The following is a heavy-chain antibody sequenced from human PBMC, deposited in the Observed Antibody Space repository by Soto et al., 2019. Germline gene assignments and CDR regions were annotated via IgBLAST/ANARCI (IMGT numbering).Heavy chain of an antibody. V-gene: IGHV4-4*07. CDR1: GGSISSYY. Sequence: PSETLSLTCTVSGGSISSYYWSWIRQPAGKGLEWIGRIYTSGSTNYNPSLKSRVTMSVDTSKNQFSLRLSSVTAADTAVYYCARFPPIAAAGTDWFDPWGQGTLVTVS. J-gene: IGHJ5*02. D-gene: IGHD6-13*01. CDR2: IYTSGST. CDR3: ARFPPIAAAGTDWFDP.